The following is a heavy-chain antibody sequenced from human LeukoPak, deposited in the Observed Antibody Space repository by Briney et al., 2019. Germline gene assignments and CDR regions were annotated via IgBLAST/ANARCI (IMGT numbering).Heavy chain of an antibody. CDR2: ISFDGTNE. J-gene: IGHJ4*02. D-gene: IGHD4-23*01. CDR1: GFTFTSYA. CDR3: ARGGHSVSYFNC. V-gene: IGHV3-30*04. Sequence: GGSLRLSCAASGFTFTSYAMHWVRQAPGKGLEWVALISFDGTNEYYADSVKGRFTISRDNSKNTLYLQMNSLRVEDTAVYYCARGGHSVSYFNCWGQGTLVTVSS.